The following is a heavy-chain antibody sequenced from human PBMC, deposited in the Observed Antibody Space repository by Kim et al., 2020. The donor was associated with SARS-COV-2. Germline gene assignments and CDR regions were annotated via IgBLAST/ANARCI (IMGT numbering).Heavy chain of an antibody. CDR2: IDHSGST. J-gene: IGHJ2*01. Sequence: SETLYLTCAVYGGSFSDYYWTWIRQPPGKGLEWIGEIDHSGSTNYSPSLKSRVTISVDTSKTQFSLKLTSMTAADTAVYYCARGSAGFAMVVVVLLPYW. CDR1: GGSFSDYY. V-gene: IGHV4-34*01. CDR3: ARGSAGFAMVVVVLLPYW. D-gene: IGHD3-22*01.